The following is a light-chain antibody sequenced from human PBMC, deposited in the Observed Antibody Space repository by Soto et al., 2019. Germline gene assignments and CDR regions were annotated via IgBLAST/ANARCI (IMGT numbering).Light chain of an antibody. V-gene: IGKV1-39*01. CDR3: QLSYSTPRP. CDR2: AAS. CDR1: QSISSY. J-gene: IGKJ1*01. Sequence: IQITQSPSSLSAYVGDRVTITCPASQSISSYLNWYQHNPWKAPKLLIYAASNLQSEVPSRFSGSGSATEFTLTISILQTEDFATYYCQLSYSTPRPFGQGTKVEIK.